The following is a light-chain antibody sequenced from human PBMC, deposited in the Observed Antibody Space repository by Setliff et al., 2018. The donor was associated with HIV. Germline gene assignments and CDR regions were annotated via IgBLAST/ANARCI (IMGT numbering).Light chain of an antibody. CDR1: QSISSW. CDR2: KAS. Sequence: DIQMTQSPSTLSASVGDRVTITCRASQSISSWLAWYQQEPGKAPKLLIYKASSLESGVPSRFSGTGSGTEFALTISSLQPDDSATYYCQQYNSYSPTFGQGTKVDIK. J-gene: IGKJ1*01. V-gene: IGKV1-5*03. CDR3: QQYNSYSPT.